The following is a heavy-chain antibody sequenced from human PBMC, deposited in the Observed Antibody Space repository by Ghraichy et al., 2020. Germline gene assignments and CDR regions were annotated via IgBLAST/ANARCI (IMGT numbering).Heavy chain of an antibody. CDR2: TYYRSRWYY. D-gene: IGHD3-16*01. CDR1: GDSVSSDTAT. Sequence: SQTLSLTCVISGDSVSSDTATLNWIRQSPSRGLEWLGRTYYRSRWYYDYGTSVKSRASISPDTSKNQFSLQLNFVTPEDTAVYYCAKRGAWGTLDIWGQGTMVTVSP. J-gene: IGHJ3*02. V-gene: IGHV6-1*01. CDR3: AKRGAWGTLDI.